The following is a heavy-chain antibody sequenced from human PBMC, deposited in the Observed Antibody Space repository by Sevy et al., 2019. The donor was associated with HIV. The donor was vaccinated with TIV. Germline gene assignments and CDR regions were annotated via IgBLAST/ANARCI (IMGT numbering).Heavy chain of an antibody. CDR1: GFILGYYA. D-gene: IGHD4-17*01. V-gene: IGHV3-30-3*01. CDR3: ARDFYEFGDPRGLDY. CDR2: SSYDGGNI. J-gene: IGHJ4*02. Sequence: GGSLRLSCTASGFILGYYAMHWVRQAPGKGLEWVAVSSYDGGNIYYADSVQGRFTVSRDNSKNALYLQMNSLRPEDTAMYYCARDFYEFGDPRGLDYGGQGVRVTVSS.